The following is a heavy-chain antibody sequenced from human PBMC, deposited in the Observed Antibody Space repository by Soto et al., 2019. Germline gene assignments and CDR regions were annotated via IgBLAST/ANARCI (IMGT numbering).Heavy chain of an antibody. V-gene: IGHV4-34*01. CDR2: INHSGST. D-gene: IGHD2-15*01. CDR1: GGSFSGYY. J-gene: IGHJ6*03. CDR3: ARGPVGPRTARYMDV. Sequence: SETLSLTCAVYGGSFSGYYWSWIRQPPGKGLEWIGEINHSGSTNYNPSLKSRVTISVDTSKNRFSLKLSSVTAADTAVYYCARGPVGPRTARYMDVWGKGTTVTVSS.